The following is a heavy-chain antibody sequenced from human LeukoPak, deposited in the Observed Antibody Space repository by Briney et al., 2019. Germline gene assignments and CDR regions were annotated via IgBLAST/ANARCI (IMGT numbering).Heavy chain of an antibody. CDR2: IRHDGSYQ. J-gene: IGHJ4*02. Sequence: GGSLRLSCAASRLTFSSYGMHWVRQTPGKGPEWVAFIRHDGSYQQYADSVKGRFTVSRDNSKDTVYLQMISLRTEDTAVYYCAKNRDSSDYPRDFDYWGQGTLVTVSS. D-gene: IGHD6-19*01. V-gene: IGHV3-30*02. CDR1: RLTFSSYG. CDR3: AKNRDSSDYPRDFDY.